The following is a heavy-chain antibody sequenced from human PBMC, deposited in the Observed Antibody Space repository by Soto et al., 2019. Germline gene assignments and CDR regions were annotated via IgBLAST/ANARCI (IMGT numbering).Heavy chain of an antibody. Sequence: HLGGSLRLSCAASGFTFDDYAMHWFRQAPGKGLEWVSGISWNSGSIGYADSVKGRFTISRDNAKNSLYLQMNSLRAEDTALYYCARVNDYGEYYFDYWGQGTLVTVSS. CDR2: ISWNSGSI. J-gene: IGHJ4*02. D-gene: IGHD4-17*01. CDR1: GFTFDDYA. V-gene: IGHV3-9*01. CDR3: ARVNDYGEYYFDY.